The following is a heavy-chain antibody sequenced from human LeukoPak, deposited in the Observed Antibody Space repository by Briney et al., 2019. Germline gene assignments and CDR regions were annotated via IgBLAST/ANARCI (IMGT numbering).Heavy chain of an antibody. CDR2: IKSKTDGGTT. D-gene: IGHD5-24*01. CDR3: ATEYHGAFNY. CDR1: GFTFSSYW. J-gene: IGHJ4*02. Sequence: GGSLRLSCAASGFTFSSYWMSWVRQAPGKGLEWVGRIKSKTDGGTTYYAAPVKGRFTLSRDDSRNTLYLQMSNLKSEDTAVYYCATEYHGAFNYWGQGSLVTVSS. V-gene: IGHV3-15*01.